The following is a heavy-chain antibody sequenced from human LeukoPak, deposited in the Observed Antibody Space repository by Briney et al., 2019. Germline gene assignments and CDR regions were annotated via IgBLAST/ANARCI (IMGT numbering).Heavy chain of an antibody. J-gene: IGHJ4*02. CDR3: AGHSSGYPHFDY. D-gene: IGHD3-22*01. Sequence: SETLSLTCTVSGGSISSYYWSWIRQPPGKGLEWIGYIYYSGSTNYNLSLKSRVTISVDTSKNQFSLKLSSVTAADTAVYYCAGHSSGYPHFDYWGQGTLVTVSS. CDR1: GGSISSYY. V-gene: IGHV4-59*08. CDR2: IYYSGST.